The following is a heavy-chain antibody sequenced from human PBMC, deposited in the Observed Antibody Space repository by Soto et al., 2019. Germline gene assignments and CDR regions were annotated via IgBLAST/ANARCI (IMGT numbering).Heavy chain of an antibody. V-gene: IGHV3-23*01. CDR2: ISGSGGST. Sequence: GSLRLSCAASGFTFSSYAMSWVRQAPGKGLEWVSAISGSGGSTYYADSVKGRFTISRDNSKSTLYLQMISLRAEDTAVYYCAKDGVYGSGSNSPQYYFDNWGQATLFTV. J-gene: IGHJ4*02. D-gene: IGHD3-10*01. CDR1: GFTFSSYA. CDR3: AKDGVYGSGSNSPQYYFDN.